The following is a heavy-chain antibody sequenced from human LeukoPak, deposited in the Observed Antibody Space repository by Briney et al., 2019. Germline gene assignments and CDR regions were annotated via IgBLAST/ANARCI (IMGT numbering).Heavy chain of an antibody. J-gene: IGHJ4*02. CDR3: ARTSITMIVVAIDY. Sequence: ASVKVSCKASGYTFTSYGISWVRQAPGQGLEWMGWISAYNGNTNYAQKLQGRVTMTTDTSTSTAYMELRSLRSDDTAVYYCARTSITMIVVAIDYWGQGTLVTVSS. CDR1: GYTFTSYG. D-gene: IGHD3-22*01. CDR2: ISAYNGNT. V-gene: IGHV1-18*01.